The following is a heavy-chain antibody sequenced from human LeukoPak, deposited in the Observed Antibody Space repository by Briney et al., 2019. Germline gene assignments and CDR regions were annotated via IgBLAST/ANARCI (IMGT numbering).Heavy chain of an antibody. Sequence: GASVKVSCKASGYTFTGYYMHWVRQAPGQGLEWMGWINPNSGGTNYAQKFQGRVTMTRDTSISTAYMELSRLRSDDTAVCYCARDLGVLTGYRDYYYGMDVWGQGTTVTVSS. J-gene: IGHJ6*02. CDR2: INPNSGGT. D-gene: IGHD3-9*01. V-gene: IGHV1-2*02. CDR1: GYTFTGYY. CDR3: ARDLGVLTGYRDYYYGMDV.